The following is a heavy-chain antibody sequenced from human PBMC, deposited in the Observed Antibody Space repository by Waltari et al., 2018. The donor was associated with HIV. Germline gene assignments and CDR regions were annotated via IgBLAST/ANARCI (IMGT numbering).Heavy chain of an antibody. CDR2: IFYTGRT. CDR1: GGSISSGLYY. Sequence: QLQLQESGPGLVKPSETLSLTCTVSGGSISSGLYYWGWIGLPPGKGLEWIGSIFYTGRTYDNPSLRGRATMSVETSKNRFSLQLGSVTAADTAVYYCARQRQSRRDPFDYWGQGTLVTVSS. J-gene: IGHJ4*02. V-gene: IGHV4-39*01. CDR3: ARQRQSRRDPFDY.